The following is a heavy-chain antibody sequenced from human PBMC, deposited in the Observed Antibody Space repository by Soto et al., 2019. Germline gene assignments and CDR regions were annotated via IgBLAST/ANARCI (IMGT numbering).Heavy chain of an antibody. CDR2: IYYSGST. CDR3: ARVTYYDFWSGYLFDY. D-gene: IGHD3-3*01. V-gene: IGHV4-59*01. Sequence: SETLSLTCTVSGGSISSYYWSWIRQPPGKGLEWIGYIYYSGSTNYNPSLKSRVTVSVDTSKNQFSLKLSSVTAADTAVYYCARVTYYDFWSGYLFDYWGQGTLVTVYS. CDR1: GGSISSYY. J-gene: IGHJ4*02.